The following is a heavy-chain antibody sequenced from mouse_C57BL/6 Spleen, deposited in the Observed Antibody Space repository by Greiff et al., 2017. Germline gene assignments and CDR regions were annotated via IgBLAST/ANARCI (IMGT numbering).Heavy chain of an antibody. V-gene: IGHV1-69*01. CDR1: GYTFTSYW. Sequence: LQQPGAELVMPGASVKLSCKASGYTFTSYWMHWVKQRPGQGLEWIGEIDPSDSYTNYNQKFKGKSTLTVDKSSSTAYMQLSSLTSEDSAVYYCARGVTTVVENFDYWGQGTTLTVSS. D-gene: IGHD1-1*01. CDR3: ARGVTTVVENFDY. J-gene: IGHJ2*01. CDR2: IDPSDSYT.